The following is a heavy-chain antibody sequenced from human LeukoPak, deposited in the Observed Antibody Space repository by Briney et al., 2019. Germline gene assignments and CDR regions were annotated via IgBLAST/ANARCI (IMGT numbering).Heavy chain of an antibody. CDR2: IYYSGST. Sequence: SETLSLTCTVSGGSISSYYWSWIRQPPGKGLEWIGYIYYSGSTYYNPSLKSRVAISVDTSKNQFSLKLSSVTAADTAVYYCASVSTSWRENNWFDPWGQGTLVTVSS. CDR1: GGSISSYY. CDR3: ASVSTSWRENNWFDP. J-gene: IGHJ5*02. D-gene: IGHD2-2*01. V-gene: IGHV4-59*12.